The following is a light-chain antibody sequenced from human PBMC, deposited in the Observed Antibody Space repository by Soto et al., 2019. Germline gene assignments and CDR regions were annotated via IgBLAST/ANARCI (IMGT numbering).Light chain of an antibody. J-gene: IGLJ2*01. Sequence: QSALTQPASVSGSPGQSITISCTGTSSDVGGYNYVSWYQQHPGKAPKLIISDVSDRPSGVSNRFSGSKSANTASLSISGLQAEDEADYYCSSYSSGSSPVVFGGGTKVTVL. CDR3: SSYSSGSSPVV. CDR1: SSDVGGYNY. V-gene: IGLV2-14*03. CDR2: DVS.